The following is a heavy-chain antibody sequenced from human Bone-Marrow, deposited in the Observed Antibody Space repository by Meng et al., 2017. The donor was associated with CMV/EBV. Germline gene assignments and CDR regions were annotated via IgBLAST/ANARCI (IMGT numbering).Heavy chain of an antibody. CDR2: IKQDGSEK. CDR3: ARGLGDIVVVPAAIPRNYYYYYGMDV. V-gene: IGHV3-7*01. CDR1: GFTFSSYW. Sequence: GESLKISCAASGFTFSSYWMSWVRHAPGKGLEWVANIKQDGSEKFYVDSVKGRFTISRDNADNSLYLQMNSLRAEDTAVYYCARGLGDIVVVPAAIPRNYYYYYGMDVWGQGTTVTVSS. J-gene: IGHJ6*02. D-gene: IGHD2-2*02.